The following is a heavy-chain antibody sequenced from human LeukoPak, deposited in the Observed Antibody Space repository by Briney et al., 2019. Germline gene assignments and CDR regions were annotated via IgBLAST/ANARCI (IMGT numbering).Heavy chain of an antibody. CDR3: AKVFARYSGSWYYFDY. CDR2: ISYDGSNK. CDR1: GFTFSSYG. J-gene: IGHJ4*02. D-gene: IGHD6-13*01. Sequence: GSLRLSCEASGFTFSSYGMHWVRQAPGKGLEWVAVISYDGSNKYYADSVKGRFTISRDNSKNTLYLQMNSLRAEDTAVYYCAKVFARYSGSWYYFDYGGQGTLVTVSS. V-gene: IGHV3-30*18.